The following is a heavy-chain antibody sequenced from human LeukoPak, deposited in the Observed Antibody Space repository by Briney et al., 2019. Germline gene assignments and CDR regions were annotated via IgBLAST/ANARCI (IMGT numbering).Heavy chain of an antibody. Sequence: GRSLRLSCAASGFTFSSYAMHWVRQAPGKGLEWVAVISYDGSNKYYADSVKGRFTISRDNSKNTLYLQMNSLRAEDTAVYYCARESSSGPIDYWGQGTLVSVSS. D-gene: IGHD6-6*01. V-gene: IGHV3-30-3*01. CDR3: ARESSSGPIDY. J-gene: IGHJ4*02. CDR1: GFTFSSYA. CDR2: ISYDGSNK.